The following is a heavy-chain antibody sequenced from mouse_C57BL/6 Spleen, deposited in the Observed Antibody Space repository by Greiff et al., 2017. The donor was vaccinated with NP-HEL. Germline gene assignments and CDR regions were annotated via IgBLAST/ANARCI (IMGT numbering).Heavy chain of an antibody. J-gene: IGHJ2*01. Sequence: QVQLQQPGAELVRPGPSVKLSCKASGYTFTSYWMHWVKQRPGQGLEWIGVIDPSDSYTNYNQKFKGKATLTVDTSSSTAYMQLSSLTSEDSAVYYCARSSTLGFDYWGQGTTLTVSS. CDR1: GYTFTSYW. CDR2: IDPSDSYT. V-gene: IGHV1-59*01. CDR3: ARSSTLGFDY.